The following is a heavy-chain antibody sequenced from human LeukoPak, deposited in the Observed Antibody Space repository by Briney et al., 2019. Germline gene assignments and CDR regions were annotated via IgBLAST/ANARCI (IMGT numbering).Heavy chain of an antibody. CDR2: ISYDGSNE. D-gene: IGHD6-13*01. CDR3: AALAAAWRDY. CDR1: GFTVSSNY. J-gene: IGHJ4*02. V-gene: IGHV3-30-3*01. Sequence: GGSLRLSCTASGFTVSSNYMSWVRQAPGKGLEWVAGISYDGSNEYYADSVKGRFTISRDNSKNTLYLRMNSLRAEDTAVYYCAALAAAWRDYWGQGTLVTVSS.